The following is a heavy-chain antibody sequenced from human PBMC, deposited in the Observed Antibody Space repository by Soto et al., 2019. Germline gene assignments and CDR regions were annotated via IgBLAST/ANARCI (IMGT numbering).Heavy chain of an antibody. CDR3: ARDPNSGWSLYYFDY. CDR2: INPSGGST. D-gene: IGHD6-19*01. Sequence: QVQLVQSGAEVKKPGASVKVSCKASGYTFTSYYMHWVRQAPGQGLEWMGIINPSGGSTSYAQKFQGRVTMTRDTSTSTVYMELSSLRSEDTAVYYCARDPNSGWSLYYFDYWGQGTLVTVSS. V-gene: IGHV1-46*01. CDR1: GYTFTSYY. J-gene: IGHJ4*02.